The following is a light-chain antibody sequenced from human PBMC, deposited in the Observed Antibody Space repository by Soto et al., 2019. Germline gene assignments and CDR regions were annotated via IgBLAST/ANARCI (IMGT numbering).Light chain of an antibody. CDR3: QQYNSYST. CDR2: DAS. Sequence: DSQMTQSPSTLSASVGDRVTITCRASQSISSWLAWYQQQPGKAPKLLIYDASSLESGVPSRFSGSGSGTEFTLTISSLQPDDFATYYCQQYNSYSTCGQGTKQEIK. J-gene: IGKJ2*01. CDR1: QSISSW. V-gene: IGKV1-5*01.